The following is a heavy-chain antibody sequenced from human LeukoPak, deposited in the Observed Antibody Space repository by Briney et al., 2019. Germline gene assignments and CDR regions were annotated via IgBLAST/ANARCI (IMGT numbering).Heavy chain of an antibody. J-gene: IGHJ4*02. D-gene: IGHD4-23*01. V-gene: IGHV1-2*02. CDR1: GYTFTGYY. Sequence: ASVKVSCKASGYTFTGYYMHWVRQAPGQGLEWMGWINPNSGGTNYAQKFQGRVTMTRDTSISTAYMELSRLRSDDTAVYYCARDMVYGGPPDYSDYWGQGILVTVSS. CDR3: ARDMVYGGPPDYSDY. CDR2: INPNSGGT.